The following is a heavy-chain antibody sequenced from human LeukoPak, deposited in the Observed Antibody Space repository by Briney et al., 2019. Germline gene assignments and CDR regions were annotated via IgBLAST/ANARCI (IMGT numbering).Heavy chain of an antibody. CDR1: GFTFSSYA. V-gene: IGHV3-23*01. CDR2: ISGSGGST. D-gene: IGHD5-18*01. J-gene: IGHJ1*01. CDR3: ALQLWYLAEYFQH. Sequence: GGSLRLSCAASGFTFSSYAMSGVRQAPGKGLEGVSAISGSGGSTYYADSVKGRFTISRDNSKNTLYLQMNSLRAEDTAVYYCALQLWYLAEYFQHWGQGTLVTVSS.